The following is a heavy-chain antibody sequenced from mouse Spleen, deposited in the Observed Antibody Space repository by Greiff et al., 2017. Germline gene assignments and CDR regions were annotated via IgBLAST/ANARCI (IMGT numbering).Heavy chain of an antibody. CDR3: ARRGNWDGFDY. CDR2: IYPGDGDT. V-gene: IGHV1-82*01. J-gene: IGHJ2*01. D-gene: IGHD4-1*01. Sequence: VQLQQSGPELVKPGASVKISCKASGYAFSSSWMNWVKQRPGQGLEWIGRIYPGDGDTNYNGKFKGKATLTADKSSSTAYMQLSSLTSVDSAVYFCARRGNWDGFDYWGQGTTLTVSS. CDR1: GYAFSSSW.